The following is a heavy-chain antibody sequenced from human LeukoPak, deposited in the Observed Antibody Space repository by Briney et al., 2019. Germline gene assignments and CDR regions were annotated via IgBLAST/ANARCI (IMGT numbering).Heavy chain of an antibody. D-gene: IGHD3-22*01. V-gene: IGHV3-30-3*01. Sequence: GGSLRLSCAASGFTFSSYAMHWVRQAPGKGLEWVAVISYDGSNKYYADSVKGRFTISRDNSKNTLYLQMNSLRAEDTAVYYCAREVGRIVVVITAGYFDYWGQGTLVTVSS. CDR3: AREVGRIVVVITAGYFDY. J-gene: IGHJ4*02. CDR1: GFTFSSYA. CDR2: ISYDGSNK.